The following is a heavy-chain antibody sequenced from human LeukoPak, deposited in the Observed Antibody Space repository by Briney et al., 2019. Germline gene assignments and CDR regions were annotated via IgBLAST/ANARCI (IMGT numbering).Heavy chain of an antibody. J-gene: IGHJ4*02. CDR2: VYTSGSTNWST. V-gene: IGHV4-4*07. D-gene: IGHD2-2*01. CDR1: GGSISGYY. CDR3: ATPGVVVPAAHPFDFDY. Sequence: SETLSLTCSVSGGSISGYYWSWIRQPAGKGLEWIGRVYTSGSTNWSTNYDPSLKSRVTMSVDTSKNQFFLRLSSVTAADTAVYYCATPGVVVPAAHPFDFDYWGQGTLVTVSS.